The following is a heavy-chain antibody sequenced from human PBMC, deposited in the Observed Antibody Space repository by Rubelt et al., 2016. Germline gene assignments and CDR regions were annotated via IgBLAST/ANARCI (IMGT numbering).Heavy chain of an antibody. CDR2: ISFDGTNK. V-gene: IGHV3-30*19. D-gene: IGHD3-10*01. CDR1: GFTFSNYS. J-gene: IGHJ4*02. Sequence: VQLVESGGGLVQPGGSLRLSCVTSGFTFSNYSMNWVRQAPGKGLEWVAVISFDGTNKYYVDSVKGRFTISRGNSMHTLYLQMNSLRAEDTAVYYCTGQMSDLWLLDSWGQGTLVTVSS. CDR3: TGQMSDLWLLDS.